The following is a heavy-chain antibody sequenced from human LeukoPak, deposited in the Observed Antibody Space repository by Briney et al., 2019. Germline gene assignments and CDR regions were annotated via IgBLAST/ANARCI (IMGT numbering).Heavy chain of an antibody. CDR2: INPSGGST. CDR3: ARGMGDTAMPMEDDY. CDR1: GYTFTSYY. D-gene: IGHD5-18*01. V-gene: IGHV1-46*01. J-gene: IGHJ4*02. Sequence: ASVKVSCKASGYTFTSYYMHWVRQAPGQGLEWMGIINPSGGSTSYAQKFQGRVTITTDESTSTAYMELSSLRSEDTAVYYCARGMGDTAMPMEDDYWGQGTLVTVSS.